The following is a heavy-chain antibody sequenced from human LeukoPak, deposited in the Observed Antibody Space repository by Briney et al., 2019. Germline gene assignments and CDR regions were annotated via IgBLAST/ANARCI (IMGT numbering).Heavy chain of an antibody. CDR3: ARDLTSHYFDY. CDR2: IIPIFGTA. CDR1: GGTFSSYA. D-gene: IGHD2-2*01. J-gene: IGHJ4*02. Sequence: ASVKVSCKASGGTFSSYAISWVRQAPGQGLEWMGGIIPIFGTANYAQKFQGRVTITADESTSTAYMELSSLRSEDTAVYYRARDLTSHYFDYWGQGTLVTASS. V-gene: IGHV1-69*13.